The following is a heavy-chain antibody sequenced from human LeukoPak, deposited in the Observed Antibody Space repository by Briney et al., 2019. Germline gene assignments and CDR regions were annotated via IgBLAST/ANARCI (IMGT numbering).Heavy chain of an antibody. J-gene: IGHJ5*02. V-gene: IGHV4-34*01. CDR2: INHSGST. CDR3: ARGHNWFDP. Sequence: KPSETLSLTCAVYGGSFSGYYWSWIRQPPGKGLEWIGEINHSGSTNYNPSLKSRVTISVDTSKNQFSLKLSSVTAADTAVYYCARGHNWFDPWGQGTLVTVSP. CDR1: GGSFSGYY.